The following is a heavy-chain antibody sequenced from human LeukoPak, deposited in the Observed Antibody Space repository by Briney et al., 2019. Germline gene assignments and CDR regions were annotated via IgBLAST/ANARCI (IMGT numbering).Heavy chain of an antibody. Sequence: SVKVSCKASGGTFGSYSISWVRQAPGQGLEWMGGILPSFGATKYSQKFQDRVTITADVSTTTVYMDLTSLSSEDTALYYCARPLNTMVRGITTATDFFSYAMDVWGQGTAVTVSS. CDR2: ILPSFGAT. CDR1: GGTFGSYS. CDR3: ARPLNTMVRGITTATDFFSYAMDV. D-gene: IGHD3-10*01. V-gene: IGHV1-69*01. J-gene: IGHJ6*02.